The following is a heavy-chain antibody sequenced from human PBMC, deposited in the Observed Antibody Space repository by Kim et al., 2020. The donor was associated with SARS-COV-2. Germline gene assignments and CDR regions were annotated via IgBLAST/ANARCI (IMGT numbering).Heavy chain of an antibody. CDR3: AKQDPRDGYNKSGYYFDY. Sequence: KCRFTISRDNSKNTLYLQMNSLRAEDTAVYYCAKQDPRDGYNKSGYYFDYWGQGTLVTVSS. J-gene: IGHJ4*02. D-gene: IGHD3-22*01. V-gene: IGHV3-23*01.